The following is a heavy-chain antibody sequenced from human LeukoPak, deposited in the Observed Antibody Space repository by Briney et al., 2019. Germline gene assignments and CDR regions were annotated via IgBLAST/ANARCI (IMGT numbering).Heavy chain of an antibody. V-gene: IGHV4-30-2*01. J-gene: IGHJ6*03. CDR2: IYHSGST. CDR3: ARDFRGSGYYHAGGGYMDV. CDR1: GGSISSGGYY. D-gene: IGHD3-22*01. Sequence: PSETLSLTCTVSGGSISSGGYYWSWIRQPPGKGLEWIGYIYHSGSTYYNPSLKSRVTISVDRSKNQFSLKLSSVTAADTAVYYCARDFRGSGYYHAGGGYMDVWGKGTTVTVSS.